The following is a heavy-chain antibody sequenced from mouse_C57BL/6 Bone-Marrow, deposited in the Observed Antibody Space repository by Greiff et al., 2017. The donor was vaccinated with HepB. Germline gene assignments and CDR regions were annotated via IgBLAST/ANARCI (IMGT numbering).Heavy chain of an antibody. V-gene: IGHV1-72*01. CDR2: IDPNSGGT. CDR3: AVDWDGDAMDY. CDR1: GYTFTSYW. J-gene: IGHJ4*01. Sequence: QVQLQQSGAELVKPGASVKLSCKASGYTFTSYWMHWVKQRPGRCLEWIGRIDPNSGGTKYNEKFKSKATLTVDKPSSTAYMQLSSLTSEDSAVYYCAVDWDGDAMDYWGQGTSVTVSS. D-gene: IGHD4-1*01.